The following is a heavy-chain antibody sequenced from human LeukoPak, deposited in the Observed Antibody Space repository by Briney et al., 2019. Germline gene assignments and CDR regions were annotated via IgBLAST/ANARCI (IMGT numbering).Heavy chain of an antibody. D-gene: IGHD6-13*01. J-gene: IGHJ6*03. CDR2: ISSNGGST. V-gene: IGHV3-64*01. CDR3: ASFDSAAAGTMDV. CDR1: GFTVSSYA. Sequence: GGSRRLAWAASGFTVSSYAMHWVRQAQGKGLEYVSAISSNGGSTYYANSVKGRFTISRDDSKNTLYLQMGSLRAEDMAVYYCASFDSAAAGTMDVWGKGTTVTVSS.